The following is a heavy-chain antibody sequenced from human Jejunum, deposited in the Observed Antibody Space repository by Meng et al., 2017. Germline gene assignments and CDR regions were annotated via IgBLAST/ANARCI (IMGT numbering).Heavy chain of an antibody. D-gene: IGHD5-24*01. V-gene: IGHV3-72*01. CDR3: VRGYNGFDL. CDR1: GFTLRDHY. J-gene: IGHJ4*02. Sequence: EVQLVESGGDLVQPGGSLSISCAVSGFTLRDHYMDWVRQAPGRGLEWVARSRNKANGYTTNYAASVKDRFTISRDDSKNSLNLQMNSLKIEDTALYYCVRGYNGFDLWGQGTLVTVSS. CDR2: SRNKANGYTT.